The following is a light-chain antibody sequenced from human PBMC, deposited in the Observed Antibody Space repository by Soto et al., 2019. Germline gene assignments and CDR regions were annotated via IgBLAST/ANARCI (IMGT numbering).Light chain of an antibody. CDR1: SSDVGGYNY. V-gene: IGLV2-8*01. CDR2: EVT. CDR3: SSPAGINNVV. Sequence: QSALTQPPSASGSPGQSVTISCTGTSSDVGGYNYVSWYQQHPGKAPRLMVYEVTKRPSGVPARFSGSKSGNTASLTVSGLQAYDEADYYCSSPAGINNVVFGGGTKLTVL. J-gene: IGLJ3*02.